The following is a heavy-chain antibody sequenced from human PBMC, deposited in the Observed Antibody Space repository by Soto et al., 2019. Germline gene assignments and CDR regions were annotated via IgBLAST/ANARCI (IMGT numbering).Heavy chain of an antibody. CDR1: GSNFGAFG. Sequence: GGSLRLSCGASGSNFGAFGMNWVRQAPGKGLEWVSSITLSSSYIYYADSVKGRFTVSRDNAKNSLYLDMKSLTVDDTAVYYCARDMKSVRFWGTNGFDPWGQGTLVTVSS. CDR3: ARDMKSVRFWGTNGFDP. D-gene: IGHD3-16*01. J-gene: IGHJ5*02. V-gene: IGHV3-21*01. CDR2: ITLSSSYI.